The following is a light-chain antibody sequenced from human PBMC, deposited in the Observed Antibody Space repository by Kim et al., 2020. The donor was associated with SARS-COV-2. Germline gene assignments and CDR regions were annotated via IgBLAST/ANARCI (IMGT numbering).Light chain of an antibody. CDR2: GAS. CDR3: QQYGSSRT. J-gene: IGKJ3*01. CDR1: QSVSSNY. V-gene: IGKV3-20*01. Sequence: LSPGERATLSCSASQSVSSNYLACYHQKPGQAPRLLIYGASSRATGIPDRFSGSGSGTDFTLTISRLEPEDFAVYYCQQYGSSRTFGPGTKVDIK.